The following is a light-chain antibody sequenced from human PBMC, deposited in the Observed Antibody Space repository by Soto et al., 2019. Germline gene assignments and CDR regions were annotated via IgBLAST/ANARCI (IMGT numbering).Light chain of an antibody. CDR2: GAS. V-gene: IGKV3-20*01. CDR3: QQYGSSGT. CDR1: QSLRSNF. J-gene: IGKJ1*01. Sequence: EIVLTQSPGTLSLSPGERATLSCTASQSLRSNFLAWYQQKPGQAPRLLIYGASNRATGIPDRFSGSGSGTDFTLTISRLEPEDFAVYYCQQYGSSGTFGQGTKVDIK.